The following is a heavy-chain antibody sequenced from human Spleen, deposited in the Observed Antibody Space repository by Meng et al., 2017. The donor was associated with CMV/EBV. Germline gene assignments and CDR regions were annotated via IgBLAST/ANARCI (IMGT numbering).Heavy chain of an antibody. Sequence: CTVSGVSLTGSNWWSWVRQAPGEGLEWIGEIYHTGRTNYNPSLESRLTISVDKSKNQFSLKLTSVTAADTAVYFCARVGDWGSHLDYWGQGALVTVSS. V-gene: IGHV4-4*01. D-gene: IGHD3-16*02. CDR1: GVSLTGSNW. CDR3: ARVGDWGSHLDY. CDR2: IYHTGRT. J-gene: IGHJ4*02.